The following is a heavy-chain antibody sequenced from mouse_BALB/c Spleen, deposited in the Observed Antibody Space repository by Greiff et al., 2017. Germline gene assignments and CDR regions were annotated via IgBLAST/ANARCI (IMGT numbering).Heavy chain of an antibody. CDR2: IRSKSNNYAT. V-gene: IGHV10S3*01. Sequence: VQLVETGGGLVQPKGSLKLSCAASGFTFNTNAMNWVRQAPGKGLEWVARIRSKSNNYATYYADSVKDRFTISRDDSQSMLYLQMNNLKTEDTAMYYCVTGYAMDYWGQGTSVTVSS. J-gene: IGHJ4*01. CDR1: GFTFNTNA. CDR3: VTGYAMDY.